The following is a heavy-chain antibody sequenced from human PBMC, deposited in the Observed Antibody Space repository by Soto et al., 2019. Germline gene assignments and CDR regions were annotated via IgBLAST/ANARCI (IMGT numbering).Heavy chain of an antibody. V-gene: IGHV4-59*01. J-gene: IGHJ6*03. CDR3: ARARTTGPRDYYYYMDV. CDR1: DCSISGYY. Sequence: SEPLSRTCIVYDCSISGYYWSWIRKPPGKGLEWIGYIYYSRSTLYNPSLKSRVTISVDTSKNQFSLKLSSVTAADTAVYYCARARTTGPRDYYYYMDVWGKGTTVTV. CDR2: IYYSRST. D-gene: IGHD4-17*01.